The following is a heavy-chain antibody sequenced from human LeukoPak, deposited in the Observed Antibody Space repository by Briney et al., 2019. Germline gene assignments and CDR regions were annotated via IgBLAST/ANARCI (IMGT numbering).Heavy chain of an antibody. V-gene: IGHV4-39*01. Sequence: SETLSLTCTVSGGSISSSSIYWGWIRQPPGMGLEWIGSVYYSRSRSTFYNPSLRSRLTISVDTSQNQFSLKLRSVTAADTAVYFCARESFGGASYLDPWGQGTLVTVSS. CDR1: GGSISSSSIY. J-gene: IGHJ5*02. D-gene: IGHD2-21*01. CDR2: VYYSRSRST. CDR3: ARESFGGASYLDP.